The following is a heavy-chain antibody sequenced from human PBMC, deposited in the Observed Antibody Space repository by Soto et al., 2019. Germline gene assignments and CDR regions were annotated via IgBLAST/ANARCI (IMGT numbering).Heavy chain of an antibody. D-gene: IGHD6-19*01. CDR3: AFLAGTADAFDI. CDR1: GYTFTSYA. V-gene: IGHV1-3*01. Sequence: QVQLVQSGAEVKKPGASVKVSCKASGYTFTSYAMHWLRQAPGQRLEWMGWINAGNGNTKYSQKFQGRVTITRDTSASTAYMELSSLRSEDTAVYYCAFLAGTADAFDIWGQGTMVTVSS. CDR2: INAGNGNT. J-gene: IGHJ3*02.